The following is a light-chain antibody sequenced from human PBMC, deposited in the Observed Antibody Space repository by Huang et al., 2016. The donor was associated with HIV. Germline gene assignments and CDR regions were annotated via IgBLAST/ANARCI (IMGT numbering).Light chain of an antibody. V-gene: IGKV3-11*01. CDR2: DAF. CDR3: QQRSTLIT. J-gene: IGKJ5*01. Sequence: DIVLTQSPDTLSLSPGQRASLFWRASHHIGSSLAWYQHKPGQAPRLLIYDAFNRATDIAARFSGSGSGTDFTLTISSLKVEDFAFYYCQQRSTLITFGQGTRLE. CDR1: HHIGSS.